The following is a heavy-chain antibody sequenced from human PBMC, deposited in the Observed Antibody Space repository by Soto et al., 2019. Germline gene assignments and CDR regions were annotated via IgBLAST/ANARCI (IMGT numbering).Heavy chain of an antibody. CDR2: ISYDGSNK. CDR1: GFTFSSYG. D-gene: IGHD3-22*01. J-gene: IGHJ4*02. Sequence: GGSLRLSCAASGFTFSSYGMHWVRQAPGKGLEWVAVISYDGSNKYYADSVKGRFTISRDNSKNTLYLQMNSLRAEDTAVYYCAKWGRWYYYDSSGLSFDYWGQGTLVTVSS. V-gene: IGHV3-30*18. CDR3: AKWGRWYYYDSSGLSFDY.